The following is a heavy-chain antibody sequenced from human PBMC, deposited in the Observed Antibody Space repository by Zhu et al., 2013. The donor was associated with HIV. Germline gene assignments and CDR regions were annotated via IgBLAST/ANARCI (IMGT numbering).Heavy chain of an antibody. J-gene: IGHJ5*02. D-gene: IGHD3-3*01. CDR1: GGTFSSYA. CDR2: IIPIFGTA. V-gene: IGHV1-69*06. CDR3: ARLETLFGYDFWSGYSSPRRGGWFDP. Sequence: QVQLVQSGAEVKKPGSSVKVSCKASGGTFSSYAISWVRQAPGQGLEWMGGIIPIFGTANYAQKFQGRVTITADKSTSTAYMELSSLRSEDTAVYYCARLETLFGYDFWSGYSSPRRGGWFDPWGQGTLVTVSS.